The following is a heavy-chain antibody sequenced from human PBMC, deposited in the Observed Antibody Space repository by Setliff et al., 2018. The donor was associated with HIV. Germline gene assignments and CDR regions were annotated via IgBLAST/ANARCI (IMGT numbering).Heavy chain of an antibody. D-gene: IGHD6-19*01. J-gene: IGHJ4*01. CDR3: AGGSAPNIVVAASLDI. Sequence: ASVKVSCKASGYNFITFGINWVRQAPGQGLEWMGRISTYSGKTDYAEKFQGRLTMTMDTSTRTVFMELRSLTLGDTSVYYCAGGSAPNIVVAASLDIWGQGTLVTVSS. V-gene: IGHV1-18*01. CDR2: ISTYSGKT. CDR1: GYNFITFG.